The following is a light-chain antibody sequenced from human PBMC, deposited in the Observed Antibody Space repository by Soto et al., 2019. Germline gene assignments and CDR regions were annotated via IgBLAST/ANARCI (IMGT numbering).Light chain of an antibody. CDR3: SAYTARSTLV. J-gene: IGLJ3*02. CDR2: EVR. CDR1: MRDDGAYNL. Sequence: QSVLTQPASVSGSAGQSITISCSGTMRDDGAYNLVSWYQQHPGTAPKLIIYEVRNRPSGISSRFSGSRSGNTASLTISGLQSEDEGDYYCSAYTARSTLVFGGGTKVTVL. V-gene: IGLV2-14*01.